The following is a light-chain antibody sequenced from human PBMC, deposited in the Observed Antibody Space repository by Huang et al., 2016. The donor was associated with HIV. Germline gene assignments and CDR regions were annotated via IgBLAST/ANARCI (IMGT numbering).Light chain of an antibody. CDR3: HQYTKWPSWT. Sequence: EIVMTQSPGTLTVSPGERATLSCRASQSVSSNLDWYQQKPGQTPMLLIYGASTRATGIPARFSGSGSGTEFTLTISSLQSEDFGVYYCHQYTKWPSWTFGQGTKVEIK. J-gene: IGKJ1*01. V-gene: IGKV3-15*01. CDR2: GAS. CDR1: QSVSSN.